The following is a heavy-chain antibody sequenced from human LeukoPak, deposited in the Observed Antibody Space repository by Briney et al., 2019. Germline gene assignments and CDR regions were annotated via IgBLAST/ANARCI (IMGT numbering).Heavy chain of an antibody. D-gene: IGHD1-1*01. V-gene: IGHV3-7*01. J-gene: IGHJ4*02. CDR2: IKQDGSDK. Sequence: PGGSLRLSCAASGFPFSSYWMSWVRQAPEKGLEWVANIKQDGSDKYYVDSVKGRFTISRDNAKNSLYLQLNSLRADDTAVYYCARLTGTTGFDYWGQGTLVTVSS. CDR1: GFPFSSYW. CDR3: ARLTGTTGFDY.